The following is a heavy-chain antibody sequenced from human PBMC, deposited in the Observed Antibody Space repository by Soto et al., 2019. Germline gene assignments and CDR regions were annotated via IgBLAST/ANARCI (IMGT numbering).Heavy chain of an antibody. V-gene: IGHV1-8*01. D-gene: IGHD2-15*01. J-gene: IGHJ5*02. CDR2: MNPNSGET. CDR1: GYTFTDYD. Sequence: QEQLVQSGAEVKKPGASVKVSCKTSGYTFTDYDINWVRQATGQGLEWIGWMNPNSGETGNAQKFQGRVTMPRSASLSTAYLELSSLRSEDTAVYYCARVAVAARPRWYNWFDPWGQGTLVTVSS. CDR3: ARVAVAARPRWYNWFDP.